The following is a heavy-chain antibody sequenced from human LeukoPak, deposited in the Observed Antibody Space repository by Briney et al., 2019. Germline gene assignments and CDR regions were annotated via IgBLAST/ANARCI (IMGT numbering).Heavy chain of an antibody. J-gene: IGHJ4*02. CDR3: ARGVPTGIDYFDY. V-gene: IGHV3-7*04. CDR2: IKQDGSDK. Sequence: PGGSLRLSCVASGFTFSTYWMTWVRQAPGKGLEWVANIKQDGSDKYYVDSVKGRFVISRDNSKNSLYLQMNSLRAEDTALYYCARGVPTGIDYFDYWGQGTLVTVSS. D-gene: IGHD1-1*01. CDR1: GFTFSTYW.